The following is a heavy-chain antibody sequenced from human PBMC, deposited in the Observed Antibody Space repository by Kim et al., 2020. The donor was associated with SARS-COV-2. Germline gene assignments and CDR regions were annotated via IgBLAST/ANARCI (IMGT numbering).Heavy chain of an antibody. D-gene: IGHD6-19*01. Sequence: YAPTMKSRLTINPDPSQNQFSLQLNSVTPEDTAVYYCARDRQRAGTGVDYWGQGTLVTVSS. V-gene: IGHV6-1*01. CDR3: ARDRQRAGTGVDY. J-gene: IGHJ4*02.